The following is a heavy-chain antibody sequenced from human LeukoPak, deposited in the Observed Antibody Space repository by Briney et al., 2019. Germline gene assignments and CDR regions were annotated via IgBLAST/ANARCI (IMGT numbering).Heavy chain of an antibody. CDR1: GFTFSSYA. V-gene: IGHV3-23*01. D-gene: IGHD2-15*01. J-gene: IGHJ4*02. Sequence: GGSLRLSCAASGFTFSSYAMSWVRQAPGKGLEWVSAISGSGGSTLYADSVKGRFTISRDNSKSTLYQQMNSLRAEDTAVYYCAKDYTGALIVVAHDYWGQGTLVTVSS. CDR3: AKDYTGALIVVAHDY. CDR2: ISGSGGST.